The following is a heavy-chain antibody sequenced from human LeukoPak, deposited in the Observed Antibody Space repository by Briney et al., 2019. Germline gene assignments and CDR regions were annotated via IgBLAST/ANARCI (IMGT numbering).Heavy chain of an antibody. V-gene: IGHV4-59*01. D-gene: IGHD5-24*01. CDR1: GGSISSYY. J-gene: IGHJ4*02. Sequence: SETLSLTCTVSGGSISSYYWSWIRQPPGKGLEWIGYIYYSGSTNYNPSLKSRVTISVDTSKNQFSLKLSSVTAADTAVYYCARAVEMASFWSFDYWGQGTLVTASS. CDR2: IYYSGST. CDR3: ARAVEMASFWSFDY.